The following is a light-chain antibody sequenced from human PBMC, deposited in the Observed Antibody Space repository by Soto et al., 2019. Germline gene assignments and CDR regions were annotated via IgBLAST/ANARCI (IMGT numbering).Light chain of an antibody. CDR1: QSVSSD. CDR2: GAS. CDR3: QQHNNWPRFT. J-gene: IGKJ3*01. V-gene: IGKV3-15*01. Sequence: EIVMTQSPATLSVSPGERATLSCRASQSVSSDLAWYHQKPGQPPRLLIYGASTRATGIPARFSGSGSGTDFTLTISSLEPEDFAIYYCQQHNNWPRFTFGHGTKVDIK.